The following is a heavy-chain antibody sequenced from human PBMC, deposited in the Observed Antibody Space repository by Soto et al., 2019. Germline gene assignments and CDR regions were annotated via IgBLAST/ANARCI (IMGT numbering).Heavy chain of an antibody. J-gene: IGHJ5*02. CDR2: IRSKAYGGTT. CDR1: GFTFGDYA. CDR3: TRFRYYYDSSGYYWFDP. Sequence: GGSLRLSCTASGFTFGDYAMSWFRQAPGKGLEWVGFIRSKAYGGTTEYAASVKGRFTISRDDSKSIAYLQMNSLKTEDTAVYYCTRFRYYYDSSGYYWFDPWGQGTLVTVSS. D-gene: IGHD3-22*01. V-gene: IGHV3-49*03.